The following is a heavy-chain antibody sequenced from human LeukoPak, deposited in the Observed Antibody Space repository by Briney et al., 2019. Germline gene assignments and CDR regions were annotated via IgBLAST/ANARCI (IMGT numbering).Heavy chain of an antibody. Sequence: GGSLRLSCTVSGFTVSSNSMSWVRQAPGKGLEWVSFIYSDNTHYSDSVKGRFTISRDNSKNTLYLQMNSLRAEDTAVYYCANGAKYNILTGFRASRDDAFDIWGQGTMVTVSS. V-gene: IGHV3-66*03. D-gene: IGHD3-9*01. CDR1: GFTVSSNS. J-gene: IGHJ3*02. CDR2: IYSDNT. CDR3: ANGAKYNILTGFRASRDDAFDI.